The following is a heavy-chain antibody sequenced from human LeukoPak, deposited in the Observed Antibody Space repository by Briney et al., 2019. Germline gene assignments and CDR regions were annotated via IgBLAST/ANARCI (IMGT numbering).Heavy chain of an antibody. V-gene: IGHV1-2*02. J-gene: IGHJ6*03. Sequence: WASVKVSCKASGYTFTDFYMLWVRQAPGQGLEWMGWINPNSGGTDYAQKFQGRVTMTRDTSTSTAYMELSRLRSDDTAVYHCARGHGSYYYYMDVWGKGTTVTVSS. CDR3: ARGHGSYYYYMDV. CDR1: GYTFTDFY. CDR2: INPNSGGT. D-gene: IGHD3-10*01.